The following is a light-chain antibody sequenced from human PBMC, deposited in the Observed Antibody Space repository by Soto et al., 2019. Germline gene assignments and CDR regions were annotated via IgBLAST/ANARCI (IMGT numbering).Light chain of an antibody. CDR1: QSVGRR. CDR3: QQYDSWT. CDR2: GAS. Sequence: EIVMTQSPATLSVSPGERATLSCRASQSVGRRLAWYQQKPGQAPRLLIDGASSRATGVPDRFSGSGSGTDFTLTISRLEPEDFAVYYCQQYDSWTFGQGTKVDIK. V-gene: IGKV3-20*01. J-gene: IGKJ1*01.